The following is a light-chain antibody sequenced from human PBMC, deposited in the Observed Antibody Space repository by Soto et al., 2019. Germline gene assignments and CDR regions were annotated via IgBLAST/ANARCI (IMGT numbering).Light chain of an antibody. CDR3: SSYAGNNKDV. J-gene: IGLJ1*01. V-gene: IGLV2-8*01. Sequence: QSALAQPPSASGSPGQSVTISCTGTSSDVGGYNYVSWYQHHPGEAPKLILFDVYKRPSGVPDRFSGSKSGYTASLTVSGLQAEDEADYYCSSYAGNNKDVFGTGTKVTVL. CDR1: SSDVGGYNY. CDR2: DVY.